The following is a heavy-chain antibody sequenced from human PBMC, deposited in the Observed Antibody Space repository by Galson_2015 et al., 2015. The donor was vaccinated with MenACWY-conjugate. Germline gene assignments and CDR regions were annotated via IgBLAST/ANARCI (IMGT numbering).Heavy chain of an antibody. V-gene: IGHV3-48*01. J-gene: IGHJ4*02. CDR2: ISSDSRDI. D-gene: IGHD3-16*01. CDR3: AKGYTITWAESSTFDY. CDR1: GFSFSAYS. Sequence: SLRLSCAASGFSFSAYSMNWVRQDPGKGLEWVSYISSDSRDIHDADSVKGRFTTSRDNAKNSLYLQMNSLRAEDTALYYCAKGYTITWAESSTFDYWGQGTLVTVSS.